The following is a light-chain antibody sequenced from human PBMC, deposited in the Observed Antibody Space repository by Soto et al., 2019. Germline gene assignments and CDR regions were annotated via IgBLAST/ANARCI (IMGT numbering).Light chain of an antibody. CDR2: GAS. CDR3: QQYDSWPRT. Sequence: IVMTQSPATLSVSPGESATLSCRASQSVTYKVAWYQQKPGQAPRLLMYGASMRVTGIPDRFRGSGSGTEFTLTISSLQSEDFAVYRCQQYDSWPRTFGQGTKVDIK. J-gene: IGKJ1*01. V-gene: IGKV3D-15*01. CDR1: QSVTYK.